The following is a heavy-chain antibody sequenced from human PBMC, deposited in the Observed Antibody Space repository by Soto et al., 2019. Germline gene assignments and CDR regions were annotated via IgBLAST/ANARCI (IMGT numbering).Heavy chain of an antibody. D-gene: IGHD2-15*01. CDR3: ARACAVAANGCAFDI. CDR1: GYTFTSYG. V-gene: IGHV1-18*01. Sequence: ASVKVSCKASGYTFTSYGISWVRQAPGQGLEWMGWISAYNGNTNYAQKLQGRVTMTTDTSTSTAYMELRSLRSDDTAVYYCARACAVAANGCAFDIWGQGTMVTVSS. J-gene: IGHJ3*02. CDR2: ISAYNGNT.